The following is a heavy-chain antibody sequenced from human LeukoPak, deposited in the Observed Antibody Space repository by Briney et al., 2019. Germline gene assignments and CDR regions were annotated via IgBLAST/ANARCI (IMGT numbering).Heavy chain of an antibody. Sequence: GGSLRLSCAASGFTFSSYAMSWVRQAPGKGLEWFSAISGSGGSTYYADSVKARFTISRDNSKTTLYLHMNSLRAKDTAVYYWAKDRYYSSGSTPQFPSYYYYGMDVWGQGTTVTVSS. CDR3: AKDRYYSSGSTPQFPSYYYYGMDV. D-gene: IGHD3-10*01. V-gene: IGHV3-23*01. CDR1: GFTFSSYA. J-gene: IGHJ6*02. CDR2: ISGSGGST.